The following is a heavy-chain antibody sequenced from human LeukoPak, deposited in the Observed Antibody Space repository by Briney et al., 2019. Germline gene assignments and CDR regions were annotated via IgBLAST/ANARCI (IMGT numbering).Heavy chain of an antibody. CDR3: AKSRSWYYFDY. CDR1: GFTFSSYA. J-gene: IGHJ4*02. V-gene: IGHV3-23*01. Sequence: PGGSLRLSCVASGFTFSSYAMSWVRQAPGKGLEWASGISGSGGTTYYADSVKGRFTISRDNSKNTLYLQMNSLRAEDTAVYYYAKSRSWYYFDYWGLGTLVTVSS. D-gene: IGHD2-15*01. CDR2: ISGSGGTT.